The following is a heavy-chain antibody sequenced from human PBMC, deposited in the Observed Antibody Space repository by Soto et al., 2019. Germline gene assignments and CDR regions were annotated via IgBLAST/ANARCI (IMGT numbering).Heavy chain of an antibody. CDR3: AKDRGGDCPDNSCYFGADY. CDR1: GFTFSSYG. J-gene: IGHJ4*02. Sequence: PVGSLRLSCVGSGFTFSSYGMHWVRQAPGKGLECVAVISDTSSSHYYAASVEGRFTISRENSKNTLSLHMDRLTVEDTAVYYCAKDRGGDCPDNSCYFGADYWGQGTPVTVSS. CDR2: ISDTSSSH. D-gene: IGHD2-2*01. V-gene: IGHV3-30*18.